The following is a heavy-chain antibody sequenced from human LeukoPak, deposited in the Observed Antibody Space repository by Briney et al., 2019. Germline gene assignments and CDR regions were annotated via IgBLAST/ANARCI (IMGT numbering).Heavy chain of an antibody. CDR3: ARVRRIQLSFQTQKEKYYFDY. Sequence: PSETLSLTCAVYGGSFSGYYWSWIRQPPGKGLEWIGEINHSGSTNYNPSLKSRVTISVDTSKNQFSLKLSSVTAADTAVYYCARVRRIQLSFQTQKEKYYFDYWGQGTLVTVSS. CDR2: INHSGST. CDR1: GGSFSGYY. V-gene: IGHV4-34*01. J-gene: IGHJ4*02. D-gene: IGHD5-18*01.